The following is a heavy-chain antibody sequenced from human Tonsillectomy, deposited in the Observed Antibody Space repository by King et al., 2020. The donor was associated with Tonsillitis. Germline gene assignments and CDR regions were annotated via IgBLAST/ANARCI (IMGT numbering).Heavy chain of an antibody. Sequence: QGQLVQSGGGVVQPGRSLRLSCAASGFTFSSYAMHWVRQAPGKGLEWVAVISYDGSNKYYADSVKGRFTISRDNSKNTLYLQMNSLRAEDTAVYYCARDRSYGDYDPFDYWGQGTLVTVSS. D-gene: IGHD4-17*01. CDR2: ISYDGSNK. J-gene: IGHJ4*02. V-gene: IGHV3-30*04. CDR1: GFTFSSYA. CDR3: ARDRSYGDYDPFDY.